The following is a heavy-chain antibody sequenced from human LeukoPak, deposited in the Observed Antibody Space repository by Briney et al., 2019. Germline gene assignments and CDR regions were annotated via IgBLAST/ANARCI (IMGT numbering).Heavy chain of an antibody. CDR3: AKDMSGPLRG. V-gene: IGHV3-9*01. CDR1: GFTFDDYA. CDR2: ISWNSGSI. Sequence: GGSLRLSCAASGFTFDDYAMHWVRQAPGKGLEWVSGISWNSGSIGYADSVKGRFTISRDNAKNSLYLQMNSLRAEDTALYYCAKDMSGPLRGWGQGTLVTVSS. J-gene: IGHJ4*02. D-gene: IGHD3-3*01.